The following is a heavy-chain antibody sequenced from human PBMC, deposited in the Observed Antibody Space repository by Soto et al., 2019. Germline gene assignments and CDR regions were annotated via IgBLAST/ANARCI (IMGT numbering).Heavy chain of an antibody. Sequence: GASVKVSCKASGGTFSIYAISWVRQAPGQGLEWMGGIIPIFGTANYAQKFQGRVTMIRNTSISTAYMELSSLRSEDTAVYYCARGHLGSSGSYYLSYYYYYGMDVWGQGTTVTVSS. J-gene: IGHJ6*02. CDR1: GGTFSIYA. CDR2: IIPIFGTA. V-gene: IGHV1-69*05. CDR3: ARGHLGSSGSYYLSYYYYYGMDV. D-gene: IGHD3-10*01.